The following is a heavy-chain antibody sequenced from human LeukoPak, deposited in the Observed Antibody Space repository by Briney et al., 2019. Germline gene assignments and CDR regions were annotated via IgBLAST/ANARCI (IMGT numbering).Heavy chain of an antibody. CDR3: ARSYNTYYYDSSGYYRLDY. Sequence: SETLSLTCTVSGGSISSSSYYWGWIRQPPGKGLEWIGSIYYSGSTYYNPSLKSRVTISVDTSKNQFSLKLSSVTAAGTAVYYCARSYNTYYYDSSGYYRLDYWGQGTLVTVSS. CDR2: IYYSGST. D-gene: IGHD3-22*01. J-gene: IGHJ4*02. V-gene: IGHV4-39*01. CDR1: GGSISSSSYY.